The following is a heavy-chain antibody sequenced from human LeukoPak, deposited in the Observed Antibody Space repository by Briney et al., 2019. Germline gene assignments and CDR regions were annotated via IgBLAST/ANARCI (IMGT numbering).Heavy chain of an antibody. CDR2: IRDVGGT. D-gene: IGHD2-2*01. J-gene: IGHJ4*02. V-gene: IGHV3-23*01. Sequence: GGSLRLSCAASGFTFSSYAMSWVRQAPRQGLQWVSGIRDVGGTFYADSVKGRFTISRDNSKNPLYLQMNSLRAEDTAIYYCAKDHCATTRCIAGFDFWGQGTLVTVSS. CDR1: GFTFSSYA. CDR3: AKDHCATTRCIAGFDF.